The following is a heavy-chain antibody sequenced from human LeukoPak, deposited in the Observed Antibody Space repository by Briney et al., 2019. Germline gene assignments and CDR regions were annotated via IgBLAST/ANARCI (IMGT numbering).Heavy chain of an antibody. CDR3: AREYCGGDCYLNYFDY. D-gene: IGHD2-21*02. Sequence: GGSLRLSCAASGFTFSSYWMHWVRQAPGKGLVWFSRINSDGSSTSYADSVKGRFTISRDNAKNTLYLQMNSLRAEDTAVYYCAREYCGGDCYLNYFDYWGQGTLVTVSS. V-gene: IGHV3-74*01. CDR2: INSDGSST. J-gene: IGHJ4*02. CDR1: GFTFSSYW.